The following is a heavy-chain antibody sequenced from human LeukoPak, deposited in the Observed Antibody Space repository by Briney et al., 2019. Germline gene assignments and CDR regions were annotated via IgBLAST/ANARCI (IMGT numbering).Heavy chain of an antibody. CDR1: GFTFSTYW. Sequence: PGGSLRLSCAASGFTFSTYWMHWVRQAPGKGLVWVSRIDSDGSSTRYADSVKGRFTISRDNAKNSLYLQMNSLRAEDMALYYCAKDTSPYGYGDAFDIWGQGTMVTVSS. CDR3: AKDTSPYGYGDAFDI. V-gene: IGHV3-74*01. D-gene: IGHD5-12*01. J-gene: IGHJ3*02. CDR2: IDSDGSST.